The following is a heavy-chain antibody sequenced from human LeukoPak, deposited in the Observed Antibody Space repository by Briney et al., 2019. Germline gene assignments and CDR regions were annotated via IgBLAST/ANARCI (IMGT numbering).Heavy chain of an antibody. CDR2: ISYDGGNK. J-gene: IGHJ4*02. V-gene: IGHV3-30*18. D-gene: IGHD6-19*01. Sequence: PGGSLRLSCAASGFTFSSFGMHWFRQAPGKGLEGVAVISYDGGNKYYEHSVKGRFTISRDNSKNTLYLQMNSLRPEDTAVYYCAKDLGAFLDSSGWSPDYWGQGTLVTVPS. CDR1: GFTFSSFG. CDR3: AKDLGAFLDSSGWSPDY.